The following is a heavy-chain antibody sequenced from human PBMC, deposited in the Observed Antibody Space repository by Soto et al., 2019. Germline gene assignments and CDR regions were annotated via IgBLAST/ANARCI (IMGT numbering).Heavy chain of an antibody. CDR3: AMSNSNDLYYHFES. J-gene: IGHJ4*02. Sequence: LRLSCAASGFTFDDYAMHWVRQAPGKGLEWVSGINWNSDTIGYADSVKGRFTVSRDNAKGSLLLQMSSLRAEDTAVYFCAMSNSNDLYYHFESWGQGTPVTVSS. CDR1: GFTFDDYA. CDR2: INWNSDTI. D-gene: IGHD3-22*01. V-gene: IGHV3-9*01.